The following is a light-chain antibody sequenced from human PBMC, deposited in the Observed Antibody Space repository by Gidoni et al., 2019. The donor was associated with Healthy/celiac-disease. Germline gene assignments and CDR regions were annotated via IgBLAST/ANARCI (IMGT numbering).Light chain of an antibody. Sequence: EIVMTQSPATLSVSPGERATLSCRASRSVSSNLAWYQQKPGQAPRLLIYGASTRATGIPARFSGSGSGTEFTLTINSVQSEDFAVYYCQQYNNWPLWTFGQGTKVEIK. V-gene: IGKV3-15*01. CDR3: QQYNNWPLWT. J-gene: IGKJ1*01. CDR2: GAS. CDR1: RSVSSN.